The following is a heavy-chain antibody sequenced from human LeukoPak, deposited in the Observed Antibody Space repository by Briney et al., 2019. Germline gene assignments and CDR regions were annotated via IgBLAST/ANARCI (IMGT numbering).Heavy chain of an antibody. CDR3: AKAHGSGSALDY. D-gene: IGHD3-10*01. J-gene: IGHJ4*02. Sequence: PGGSPRLSCAVSRFTFDDYAMHWVRHAPGRGLEWLSGISWNSNSIGYADSVKGRFTISRDNAKNSLYLQMNSLRAEDTALYYCAKAHGSGSALDYWGQGTLVTVSS. CDR2: ISWNSNSI. V-gene: IGHV3-9*01. CDR1: RFTFDDYA.